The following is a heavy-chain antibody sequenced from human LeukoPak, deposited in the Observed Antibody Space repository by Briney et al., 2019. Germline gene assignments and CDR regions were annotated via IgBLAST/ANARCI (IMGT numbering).Heavy chain of an antibody. CDR2: VRGSGGST. CDR3: TNLGGLYVDFDY. CDR1: GFTFSNYA. J-gene: IGHJ4*02. D-gene: IGHD3-10*01. Sequence: GGSLRLSCAASGFTFSNYAMTWVRQAPGKGLEWVSVVRGSGGSTYYADSVKGRFTISRDNSKNTLYLQMNSLRAEDTAVYYCTNLGGLYVDFDYWGQGTLVTVSS. V-gene: IGHV3-23*01.